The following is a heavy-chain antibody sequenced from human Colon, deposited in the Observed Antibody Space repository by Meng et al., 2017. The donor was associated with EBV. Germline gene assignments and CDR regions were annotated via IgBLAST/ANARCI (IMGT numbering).Heavy chain of an antibody. CDR3: ARGGYYSFDY. Sequence: QVHLQESGPGRVKPSETLSLPCAVSGVSISSVYWWTWVRQSPGKGLEWIGEIYHSGSTNYNPSLKSRVTISVDKSKNQFSLKLTSVTAADTAVYYCARGGYYSFDYWGQRTLVTVSS. V-gene: IGHV4-4*02. CDR2: IYHSGST. D-gene: IGHD5-18*01. CDR1: GVSISSVYW. J-gene: IGHJ4*02.